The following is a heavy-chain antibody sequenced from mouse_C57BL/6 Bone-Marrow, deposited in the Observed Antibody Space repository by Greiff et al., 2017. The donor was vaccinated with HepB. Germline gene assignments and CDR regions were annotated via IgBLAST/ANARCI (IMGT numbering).Heavy chain of an antibody. CDR2: IYPRSGNT. J-gene: IGHJ1*03. Sequence: QVQLKESGAELARPGASVKLSCKASGYTFTSYGISWVKQRTGQGLEWIGEIYPRSGNTYYNEKFKGKATLTADKSSSTAYMELRSLTSEDSAVYFCARPITTVGGNWYFDVWGTGTTVTDCS. V-gene: IGHV1-81*01. CDR3: ARPITTVGGNWYFDV. CDR1: GYTFTSYG. D-gene: IGHD1-1*01.